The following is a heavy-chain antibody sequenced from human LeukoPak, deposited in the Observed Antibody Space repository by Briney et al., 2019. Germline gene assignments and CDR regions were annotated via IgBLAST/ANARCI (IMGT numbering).Heavy chain of an antibody. CDR3: ARGLSGGSWLPKGFDP. J-gene: IGHJ5*02. CDR1: GDSISSGSYY. V-gene: IGHV4-61*02. Sequence: SETLSLTCTVSGDSISSGSYYWSWIRQPAGKGLEWIGRIYTSGSTNYNPSLKSRVTISIDTSKNQFSLKLSSVTAADTAVYYCARGLSGGSWLPKGFDPWGQGTLVTVSS. CDR2: IYTSGST. D-gene: IGHD5-12*01.